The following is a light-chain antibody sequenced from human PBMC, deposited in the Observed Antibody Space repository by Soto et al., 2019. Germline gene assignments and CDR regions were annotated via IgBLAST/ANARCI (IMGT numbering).Light chain of an antibody. CDR1: QSIASR. J-gene: IGKJ1*01. CDR2: GAS. CDR3: QQTDTIPRT. V-gene: IGKV1-39*01. Sequence: DIQMTQSPSSLSASVGDSVTITCRASQSIASRLNWYQQKPGSAPKLLIYGASTLESGVPSRFSGSGSGTDFTLTVSSLQVEDLATYYCQQTDTIPRTFGQGTQVDIK.